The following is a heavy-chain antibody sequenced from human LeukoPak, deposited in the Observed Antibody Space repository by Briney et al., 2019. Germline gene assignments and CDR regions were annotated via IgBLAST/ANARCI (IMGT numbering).Heavy chain of an antibody. CDR2: ISAYNGNT. D-gene: IGHD1-26*01. J-gene: IGHJ3*02. CDR1: GYTFTSYG. CDR3: ARSGSYYVHRPNAFDI. V-gene: IGHV1-18*01. Sequence: ASVKVSCKASGYTFTSYGISWVRQAPGQGLEWMGRISAYNGNTNYAQKLQGRVTMTTDTSTSTAYMELRSLRSDDTAVYYCARSGSYYVHRPNAFDIWGQGTMVTVSS.